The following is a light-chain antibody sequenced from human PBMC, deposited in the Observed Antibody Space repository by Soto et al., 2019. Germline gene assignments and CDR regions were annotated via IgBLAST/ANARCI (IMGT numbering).Light chain of an antibody. V-gene: IGLV2-8*01. Sequence: QSALTLPPSASGSPGQSVTIPCIGTSSDVGGYNYVSWYQQHPGKAPKLMIYEVSKRPSGVPDRFSGSKSGNTASLTVSGLQAEDEADYYCSSYAASNNLGVFGGGTKLTVL. CDR2: EVS. J-gene: IGLJ2*01. CDR3: SSYAASNNLGV. CDR1: SSDVGGYNY.